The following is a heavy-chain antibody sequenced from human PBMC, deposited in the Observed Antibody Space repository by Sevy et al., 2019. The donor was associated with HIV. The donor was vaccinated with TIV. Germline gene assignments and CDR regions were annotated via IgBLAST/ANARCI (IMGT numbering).Heavy chain of an antibody. V-gene: IGHV3-21*01. Sequence: GGSLRLSCSASEFTFSSYAMSWVRQAPGKGLEWVSSISSSSNYIYYADSVRGRVTISRDNPKNSLYLQMNSLRAEDTAVYYCARPVYCSGGTCYSDYYYGMDVWGQGTTVTVSS. CDR3: ARPVYCSGGTCYSDYYYGMDV. D-gene: IGHD2-15*01. CDR2: ISSSSNYI. J-gene: IGHJ6*02. CDR1: EFTFSSYA.